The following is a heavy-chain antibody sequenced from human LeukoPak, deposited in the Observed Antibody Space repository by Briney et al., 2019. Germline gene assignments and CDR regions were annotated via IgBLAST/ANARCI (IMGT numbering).Heavy chain of an antibody. CDR3: ARVEEGYGSGRRENYYYYMDV. CDR1: GGSISSYY. Sequence: SETLSLTCTVSGGSISSYYWSRIRQPPRKGLEWIGYIHYTGSTNYNPSLKSRVTISVDTSKNQFSLKLSSVTAADTAVYYCARVEEGYGSGRRENYYYYMDVWGKGTTVTISS. J-gene: IGHJ6*03. D-gene: IGHD3-10*01. V-gene: IGHV4-59*01. CDR2: IHYTGST.